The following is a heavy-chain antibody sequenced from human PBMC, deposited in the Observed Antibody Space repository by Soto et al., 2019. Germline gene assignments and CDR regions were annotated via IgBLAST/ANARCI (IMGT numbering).Heavy chain of an antibody. CDR1: GFTFSSYA. V-gene: IGHV3-23*01. CDR3: ARGRAIFGVVQAYYYYGMDV. Sequence: GGSLRLSCAASGFTFSSYAMSWVRQAPGKGLEWVSAISGSGGSTYYADSVKGRFTISRDNSKNTLYLQMNSLRAEDTAVYYCARGRAIFGVVQAYYYYGMDVWGQGTTVTVSS. CDR2: ISGSGGST. J-gene: IGHJ6*02. D-gene: IGHD3-3*01.